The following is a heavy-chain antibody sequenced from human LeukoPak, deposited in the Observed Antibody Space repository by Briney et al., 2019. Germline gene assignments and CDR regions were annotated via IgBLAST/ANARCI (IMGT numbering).Heavy chain of an antibody. CDR1: GFTFSSYA. D-gene: IGHD2-2*01. CDR3: ATLVVPAAPIGSDFDY. V-gene: IGHV3-23*01. CDR2: ISGSGGST. Sequence: GGSLRLSCAASGFTFSSYAMSWVRQAPGRVLEWVSAISGSGGSTYYADSVKGRFPISRANSKTTLYLQMNSLRAEDTAVYYCATLVVPAAPIGSDFDYWGQGTLVTVSS. J-gene: IGHJ4*02.